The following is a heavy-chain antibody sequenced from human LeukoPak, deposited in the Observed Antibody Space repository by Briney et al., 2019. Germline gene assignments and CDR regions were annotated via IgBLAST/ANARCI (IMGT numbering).Heavy chain of an antibody. CDR1: GYTFTSYG. CDR3: ARDARAYYYYMDV. CDR2: IGAYNGNT. V-gene: IGHV1-18*01. J-gene: IGHJ6*03. Sequence: ASVKVSCKASGYTFTSYGISWVRQAPGQGLEWMGWIGAYNGNTNYAQKLQGRVTMTTDTSTSTAYMELSSLRSDDTAVYYCARDARAYYYYMDVWGKGTAVTVSS.